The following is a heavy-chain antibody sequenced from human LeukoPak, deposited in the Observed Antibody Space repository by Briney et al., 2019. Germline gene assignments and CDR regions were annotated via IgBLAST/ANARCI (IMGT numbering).Heavy chain of an antibody. D-gene: IGHD7-27*01. J-gene: IGHJ4*02. Sequence: GGSLRLSCAASGFTFSSYAMHWVRQAPGKGLEWVAVISYDGSNKYYADSVKGRFTISRDNSKNTLYLQMNSLRAEDTAVYYCARDYGNGGDCFDYWGQGTLVTVSS. CDR1: GFTFSSYA. V-gene: IGHV3-30-3*01. CDR3: ARDYGNGGDCFDY. CDR2: ISYDGSNK.